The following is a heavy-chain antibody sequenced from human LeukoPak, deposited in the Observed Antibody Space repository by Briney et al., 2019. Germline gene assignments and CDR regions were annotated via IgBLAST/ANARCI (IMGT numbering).Heavy chain of an antibody. J-gene: IGHJ5*02. CDR3: ARVARKYNWFDP. CDR2: INAGNGNT. CDR1: GYTFTSYA. Sequence: ASVKVSCKASGYTFTSYAMHWVRQAPGQRLEWMGWINAGNGNTKYSQKFQGRVTITRDTSASTAYMELSSLRSEDTAVYYCARVARKYNWFDPWGQGTLVTVSS. D-gene: IGHD1-14*01. V-gene: IGHV1-3*01.